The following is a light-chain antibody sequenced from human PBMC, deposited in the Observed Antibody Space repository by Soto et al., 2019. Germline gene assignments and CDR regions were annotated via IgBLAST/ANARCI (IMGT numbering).Light chain of an antibody. Sequence: QSVLTQPASVSGSPGQSIAISCTGNSGGIGTFNLVSWYQQHPGKAPKLIIYEVNKRPSGISSRFSGSKSGNTASLTISGLQAEDEADYYCYSFAGFNTQFGGGTKLIVL. V-gene: IGLV2-23*02. J-gene: IGLJ3*02. CDR1: SGGIGTFNL. CDR3: YSFAGFNTQ. CDR2: EVN.